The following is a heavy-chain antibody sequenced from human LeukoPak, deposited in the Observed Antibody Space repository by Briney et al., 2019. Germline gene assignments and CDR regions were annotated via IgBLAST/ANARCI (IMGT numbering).Heavy chain of an antibody. CDR3: AREIVGATQAFDY. CDR2: IYYSGST. CDR1: GGSISSYY. J-gene: IGHJ4*02. V-gene: IGHV4-59*01. Sequence: SETLSLTCTVSGGSISSYYWSWIRQPPGKGLEWIGYIYYSGSTNYNPSLKSRVTISVDTSKNQFSLKLSSVTAADTAVYYCAREIVGATQAFDYRGQGTLVTVSS. D-gene: IGHD1-26*01.